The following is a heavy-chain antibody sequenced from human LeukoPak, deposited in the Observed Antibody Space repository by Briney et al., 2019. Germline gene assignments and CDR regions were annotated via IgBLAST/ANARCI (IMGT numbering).Heavy chain of an antibody. D-gene: IGHD7-27*01. J-gene: IGHJ4*02. V-gene: IGHV3-33*01. CDR3: ARDRDWGCSYCSY. CDR2: IRFDGSNK. CDR1: GFTFSSDG. Sequence: ARSLRLSCAASGFTFSSDGMHWVRQAPGKGLEWVAVIRFDGSNKYYGDSVKGRFTISRDNSKKTLQLQMNSLIAEHTSVYYCARDRDWGCSYCSYWGQGTLVTVSS.